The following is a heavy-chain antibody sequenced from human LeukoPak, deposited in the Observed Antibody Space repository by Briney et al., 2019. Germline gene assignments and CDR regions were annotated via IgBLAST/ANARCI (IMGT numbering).Heavy chain of an antibody. J-gene: IGHJ4*02. CDR3: ARVEAAGRKFDY. D-gene: IGHD6-13*01. Sequence: PGGSLRLSCAASGFTFSDYYMSWIRQAPGEGLEWVSYISSSGSTIYYADSVKGRFTISRDHAKNSLYLQMNSLRAEDTAVYYCARVEAAGRKFDYWGQGTLVTVSS. CDR2: ISSSGSTI. V-gene: IGHV3-11*01. CDR1: GFTFSDYY.